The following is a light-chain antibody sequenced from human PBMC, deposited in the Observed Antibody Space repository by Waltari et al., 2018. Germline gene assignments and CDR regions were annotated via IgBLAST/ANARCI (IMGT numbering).Light chain of an antibody. J-gene: IGKJ2*01. CDR3: QQRSNWPPMYT. V-gene: IGKV3-11*01. Sequence: EIVLTQSPATLSLSPGQGATLSCRASQSVNTKLAWYQQKPGQAPRLLIHDASNRATGIPGRFSGRGSGTVFTLTISSLEPEDFAVYYCQQRSNWPPMYTFGQGTKLEIK. CDR2: DAS. CDR1: QSVNTK.